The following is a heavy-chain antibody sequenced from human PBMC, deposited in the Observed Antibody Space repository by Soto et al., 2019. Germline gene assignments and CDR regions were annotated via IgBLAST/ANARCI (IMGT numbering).Heavy chain of an antibody. Sequence: QVQLVQSGAEVKKPGSSVKVSCKASGGTFSTSTFTWVRQAPGQGPEWMGRTIPILDVADYAQDFQGRVTITENKAPSTAYMELTSLTSKDTAVYYCARDSPIGSTYSGYDAIDSWGQGTLVTVSP. CDR1: GGTFSTST. V-gene: IGHV1-69*08. D-gene: IGHD5-12*01. CDR2: TIPILDVA. CDR3: ARDSPIGSTYSGYDAIDS. J-gene: IGHJ4*02.